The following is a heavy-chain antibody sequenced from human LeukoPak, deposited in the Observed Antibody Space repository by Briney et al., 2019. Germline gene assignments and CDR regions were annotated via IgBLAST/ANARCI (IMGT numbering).Heavy chain of an antibody. CDR2: MNPNRGNT. J-gene: IGHJ4*02. V-gene: IGHV1-8*01. CDR1: GYTFTSYD. D-gene: IGHD1-26*01. Sequence: ASVKVSCKASGYTFTSYDINWVRQATGQGLEWMGWMNPNRGNTGYAQKFQGRVTMTRNTSISTAYMELSSLRSEDTAVYYCARGSRWVGATAYWGQGTLVTVSS. CDR3: ARGSRWVGATAY.